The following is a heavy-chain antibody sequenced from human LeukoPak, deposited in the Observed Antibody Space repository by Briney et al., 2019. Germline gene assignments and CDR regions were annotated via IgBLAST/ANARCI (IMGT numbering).Heavy chain of an antibody. CDR3: ARGPHWVTGDYDAFDI. V-gene: IGHV4-59*01. CDR2: IYYTGST. Sequence: SETLSLTCTVPGGSISSYYWSWIRQPPGKGLEWIGYIYYTGSTNYNPSLTSRVTISVDTSKNQFSLKLTSVTAADTAVYYCARGPHWVTGDYDAFDIWGQGTMVTVSS. CDR1: GGSISSYY. D-gene: IGHD4-17*01. J-gene: IGHJ3*02.